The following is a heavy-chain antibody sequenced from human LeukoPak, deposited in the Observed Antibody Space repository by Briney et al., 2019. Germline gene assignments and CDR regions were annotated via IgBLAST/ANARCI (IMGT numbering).Heavy chain of an antibody. V-gene: IGHV3-48*01. CDR3: TSWGDTTAEYFQR. J-gene: IGHJ1*01. CDR2: ISSSSSTI. Sequence: GGSLRLSCAASGFTFSNYSMNWVRQAPGKGLEWVSYISSSSSTIYYADSVKGRFTISRDNAKNSLYLQMNSLRVEDTAVYYCTSWGDTTAEYFQRWGQGTLVTVSS. CDR1: GFTFSNYS. D-gene: IGHD2-21*02.